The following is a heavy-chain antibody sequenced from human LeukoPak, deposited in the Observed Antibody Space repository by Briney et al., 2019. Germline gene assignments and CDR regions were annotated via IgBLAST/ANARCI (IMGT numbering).Heavy chain of an antibody. CDR1: GFTFSSYG. D-gene: IGHD3-9*01. J-gene: IGHJ4*02. CDR3: ARDFLRYFDWLPSPLDH. CDR2: IWYDGSNK. V-gene: IGHV3-33*01. Sequence: GGSLRLSCAASGFTFSSYGMHWVRQAPGKGLEWVAVIWYDGSNKYYADSVKGRFTISRDNSKNTLYLQMNSLRAEDTAVYYCARDFLRYFDWLPSPLDHWGQGTLVTVSS.